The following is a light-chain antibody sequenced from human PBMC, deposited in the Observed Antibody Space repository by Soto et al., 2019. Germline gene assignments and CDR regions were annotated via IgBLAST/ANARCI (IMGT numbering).Light chain of an antibody. CDR1: TGAVTSGHY. V-gene: IGLV7-46*01. Sequence: QAVVTQGPSLTVSPGGTVTLTCGSSTGAVTSGHYPYWFQQKPGQAPRTLIYDTNYKHSWTPARFSGSLLGGKAALTLSGAQPEDEAEYYCLLSYSGARPWVFGGGTKLTVL. CDR2: DTN. J-gene: IGLJ3*02. CDR3: LLSYSGARPWV.